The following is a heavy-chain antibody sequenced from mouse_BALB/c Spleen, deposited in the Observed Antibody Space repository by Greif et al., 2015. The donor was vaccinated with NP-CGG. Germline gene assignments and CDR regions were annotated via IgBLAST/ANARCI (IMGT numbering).Heavy chain of an antibody. CDR3: TRIYYDYDGYAMDY. CDR1: GYSFTSYW. CDR2: IYPGNSDT. D-gene: IGHD2-4*01. Sequence: EVQLQQSGTVLARPGASVKMSCKASGYSFTSYWMHWVKQRPGQGLEWIGAIYPGNSDTSYNQKFKGKAKLTAVTSASTAYMELSSLTNEDSAVYYCTRIYYDYDGYAMDYWGQGTSVTVSS. V-gene: IGHV1-5*01. J-gene: IGHJ4*01.